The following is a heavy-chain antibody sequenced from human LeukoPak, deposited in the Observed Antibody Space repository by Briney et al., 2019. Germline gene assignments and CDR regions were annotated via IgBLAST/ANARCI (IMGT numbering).Heavy chain of an antibody. Sequence: SVKVSCKASGYTFTDYAISWVRQAPGQGLEWMGGIIPIFGTANYAQKFQGRVTITADESTSTAYMELSSLRSEDTAVYYCARGGPVETMVRGVIILSLGYWGQGTLVTVSS. CDR3: ARGGPVETMVRGVIILSLGY. CDR2: IIPIFGTA. D-gene: IGHD3-10*01. CDR1: GYTFTDYA. V-gene: IGHV1-69*13. J-gene: IGHJ4*02.